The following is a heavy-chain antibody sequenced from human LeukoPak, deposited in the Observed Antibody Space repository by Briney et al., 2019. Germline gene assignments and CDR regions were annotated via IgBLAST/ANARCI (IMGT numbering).Heavy chain of an antibody. CDR1: GFTFSNYG. CDR3: ARDWRSLVRGDLTRGGGFDV. V-gene: IGHV3-33*01. J-gene: IGHJ3*01. CDR2: IWYDGSIK. D-gene: IGHD3-10*01. Sequence: PGGSLRLSCAASGFTFSNYGMHWVRQAPGKGLEWVAVIWYDGSIKYYADSVKGRFSISRDNAKNSLYLQMNSLRGEDTAVYYCARDWRSLVRGDLTRGGGFDVWGQGAMVTVSS.